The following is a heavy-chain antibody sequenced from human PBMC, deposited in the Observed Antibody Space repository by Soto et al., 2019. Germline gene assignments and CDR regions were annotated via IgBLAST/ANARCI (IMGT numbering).Heavy chain of an antibody. Sequence: GGSLSLSCASSGFIFSSYSMNWVRQAPGKGLEWVSYISSSSNTIYYADSVKGRFTISRDNAKNSLYLQINSLRDEDTAVYYCAKDNYYYGPGWFGPWGQGTLVTVSS. CDR2: ISSSSNTI. D-gene: IGHD3-10*01. CDR1: GFIFSSYS. J-gene: IGHJ5*02. V-gene: IGHV3-48*02. CDR3: AKDNYYYGPGWFGP.